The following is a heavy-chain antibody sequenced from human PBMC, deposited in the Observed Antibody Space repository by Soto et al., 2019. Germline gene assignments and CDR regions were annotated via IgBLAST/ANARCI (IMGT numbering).Heavy chain of an antibody. V-gene: IGHV5-51*01. CDR3: ARQWYSAGYCSSTSCYEHYYYYMDV. CDR1: GYSFTSYW. CDR2: IYPGDSDT. D-gene: IGHD2-2*01. Sequence: GESLKISCKGSGYSFTSYWIGWVRQMPGKGLEWMGIIYPGDSDTRYSPSFQGQVTISADKSINTAYLQWSSLKASDTAMYYCARQWYSAGYCSSTSCYEHYYYYMDVWGKGTTVTVSS. J-gene: IGHJ6*03.